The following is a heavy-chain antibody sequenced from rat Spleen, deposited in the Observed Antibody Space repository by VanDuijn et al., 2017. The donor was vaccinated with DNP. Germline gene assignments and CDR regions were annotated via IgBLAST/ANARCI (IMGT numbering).Heavy chain of an antibody. CDR3: TRHGGTTYYFDH. CDR1: GFTFNNDW. Sequence: EVQLVESGGDPVQPGRSLTLSCVVSGFTFNNDWMTWVRQTPEKGLEWVATIRYDGSITYYRDFVKGRFTISRDNAKSTLSLQMDSLRSEDTATYYCTRHGGTTYYFDHWGQGVLVTVSS. J-gene: IGHJ2*01. V-gene: IGHV5-7*01. CDR2: IRYDGSIT. D-gene: IGHD1-10*01.